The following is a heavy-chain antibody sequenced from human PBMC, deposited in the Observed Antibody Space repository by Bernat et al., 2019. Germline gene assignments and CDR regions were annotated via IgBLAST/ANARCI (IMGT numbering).Heavy chain of an antibody. J-gene: IGHJ6*02. CDR2: IYYSGST. CDR1: GGSISSGDYY. V-gene: IGHV4-30-4*01. Sequence: QVQLQESGPGLVKPSQTLSLTCTVSGGSISSGDYYWSWIRQPPGKGLEWIGYIYYSGSTYYNPSLKSRVTISVDTSKNQFSLKLSSVTAADTAVYYCARNVLRYFDALNRMDVWGQGTTVTVSS. D-gene: IGHD3-9*01. CDR3: ARNVLRYFDALNRMDV.